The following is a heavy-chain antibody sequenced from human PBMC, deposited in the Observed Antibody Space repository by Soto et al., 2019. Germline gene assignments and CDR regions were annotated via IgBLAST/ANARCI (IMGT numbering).Heavy chain of an antibody. V-gene: IGHV4-31*03. CDR2: IYYSGST. CDR3: ARVRGGGPFDD. D-gene: IGHD1-26*01. J-gene: IGHJ4*02. CDR1: GGNTSIGCDY. Sequence: LXLTCTVSGGNTSIGCDYWSWISQHPGKGLEWIWYIYYSGSTYYNPSLKSRVTISVDTSKNQFSLKLSSVAAADTAVYYCARVRGGGPFDDWGQGTLVTVSS.